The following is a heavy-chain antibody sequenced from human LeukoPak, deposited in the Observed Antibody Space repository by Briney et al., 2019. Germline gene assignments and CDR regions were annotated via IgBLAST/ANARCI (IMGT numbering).Heavy chain of an antibody. D-gene: IGHD1-26*01. V-gene: IGHV3-21*01. CDR3: ARDLLYSGSYYSPYYFDY. CDR1: GFTFSSYS. J-gene: IGHJ4*02. CDR2: ISSSSSYI. Sequence: GGSLRLPCAASGFTFSSYSMNWVRQAPGKGLEWVSSISSSSSYIYYADSVKGRFTISRDNAKNSLYLQMNSLRAEDTAVYYCARDLLYSGSYYSPYYFDYWGQGTLVTVSS.